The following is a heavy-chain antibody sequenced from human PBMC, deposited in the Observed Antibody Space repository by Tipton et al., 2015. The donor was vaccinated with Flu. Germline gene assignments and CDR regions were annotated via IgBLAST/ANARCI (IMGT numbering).Heavy chain of an antibody. D-gene: IGHD3-10*01. CDR2: IYHSGST. Sequence: TLSLTCTVSGGSISSGGYFWSWIRQHPGKGLEWIGYIYHSGSTYYNPSLKSRVTISVDTSKSQFSLKLSSVTAADTAVYYCARRGAVLLFDYWGQGTLVTVSS. CDR3: ARRGAVLLFDY. J-gene: IGHJ4*02. V-gene: IGHV4-31*03. CDR1: GGSISSGGYF.